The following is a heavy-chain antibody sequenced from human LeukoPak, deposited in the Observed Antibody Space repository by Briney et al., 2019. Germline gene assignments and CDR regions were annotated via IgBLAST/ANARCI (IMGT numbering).Heavy chain of an antibody. CDR2: ISAYNGNT. Sequence: GASVKVSCKASGYTFTSYGISWVRQAPGQGLEWMGWISAYNGNTNYAQKLQGRVTMTTDTSTSTAYMELRGLRSDDTAVYYCARDPPGYSYGLLDDAFDIWGQGTMVTVSS. J-gene: IGHJ3*02. CDR3: ARDPPGYSYGLLDDAFDI. D-gene: IGHD5-18*01. CDR1: GYTFTSYG. V-gene: IGHV1-18*01.